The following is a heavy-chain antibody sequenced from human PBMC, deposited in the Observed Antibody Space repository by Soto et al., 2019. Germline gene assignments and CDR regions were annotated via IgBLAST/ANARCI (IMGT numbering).Heavy chain of an antibody. J-gene: IGHJ4*02. Sequence: GGSLRLSCAASGFTFSSYSMNWVRQAPGKGLEWVSSISSSSSYIYYADSVKGRFTISRDNAKNSLYLQMNSLRAEDTAVYYCASRPTGTTYFDYWGQGTLVTVSS. V-gene: IGHV3-21*01. CDR1: GFTFSSYS. D-gene: IGHD1-1*01. CDR3: ASRPTGTTYFDY. CDR2: ISSSSSYI.